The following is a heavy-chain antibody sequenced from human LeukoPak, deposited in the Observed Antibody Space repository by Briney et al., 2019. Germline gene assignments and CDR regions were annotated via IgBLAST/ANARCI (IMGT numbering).Heavy chain of an antibody. Sequence: GGSLRLSCAASGCTFSSYGMHWVRQAPGKGLEWVAVISYDGSNKYYADSVKGRFTISRDNSKNTLYLQMNSLRAEDTAVYYCAKVGGYSGYEFYYYYYYMDVWGKGTTVTVSS. V-gene: IGHV3-30*18. CDR3: AKVGGYSGYEFYYYYYYMDV. J-gene: IGHJ6*03. CDR1: GCTFSSYG. D-gene: IGHD5-12*01. CDR2: ISYDGSNK.